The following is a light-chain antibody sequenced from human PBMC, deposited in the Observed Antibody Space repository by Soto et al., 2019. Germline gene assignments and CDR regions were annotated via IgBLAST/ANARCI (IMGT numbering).Light chain of an antibody. CDR2: EVS. V-gene: IGLV2-14*01. Sequence: QSVLTQPASVSGSPGQSITISCTGTSSDVGGYNYVSWYQQHPGKAPKLMIYEVSNRPSGVSNRFSGSKSGNTASLTISGLPAEDEADYYCSSYTSGSTWVFGGGTKLTVL. J-gene: IGLJ3*02. CDR3: SSYTSGSTWV. CDR1: SSDVGGYNY.